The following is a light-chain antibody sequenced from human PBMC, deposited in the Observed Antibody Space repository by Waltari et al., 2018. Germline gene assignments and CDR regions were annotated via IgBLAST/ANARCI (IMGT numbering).Light chain of an antibody. CDR3: QSYDSSPDVV. V-gene: IGLV1-40*01. Sequence: QSVLTQPPSVSGAPGQRVTISCTGSSSNIGAGYDVHWYQQLPGTAPKLLIYVESNRPQGVPDRFSGSRSGTSASLAITGLQAEDEADYYCQSYDSSPDVVFGGGTKLTVL. CDR2: VES. CDR1: SSNIGAGYD. J-gene: IGLJ2*01.